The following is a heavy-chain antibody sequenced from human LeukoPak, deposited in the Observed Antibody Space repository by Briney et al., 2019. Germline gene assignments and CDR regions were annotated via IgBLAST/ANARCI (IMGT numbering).Heavy chain of an antibody. CDR3: ARVGRRYNWNDVPHAFDI. V-gene: IGHV4-4*02. CDR1: GGSISSSNW. D-gene: IGHD1-20*01. Sequence: SGTLSLTCAVSGGSISSSNWWSWVRQPPGKGLEWIGEIYHSGSTNYNPSLKSRVTISVDKSKNQFSLKLSSVTAADTAVYYCARVGRRYNWNDVPHAFDIWGQGTMVTVSS. J-gene: IGHJ3*02. CDR2: IYHSGST.